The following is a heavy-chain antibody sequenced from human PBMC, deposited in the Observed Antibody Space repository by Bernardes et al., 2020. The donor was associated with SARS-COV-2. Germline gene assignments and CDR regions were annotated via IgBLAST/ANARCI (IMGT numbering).Heavy chain of an antibody. D-gene: IGHD2-15*01. J-gene: IGHJ4*02. CDR3: AKFLAGSSPHRTGAVTYLDH. Sequence: GGSLRLSCAASGFTFSSYAMSWVRQAPGKGLEWVSSISGSVGTTFYADSVKGRFTISRDNSKNTLSLLLSGLRAEDTAVYYCAKFLAGSSPHRTGAVTYLDHWGQGNLVTVSS. CDR2: ISGSVGTT. CDR1: GFTFSSYA. V-gene: IGHV3-23*01.